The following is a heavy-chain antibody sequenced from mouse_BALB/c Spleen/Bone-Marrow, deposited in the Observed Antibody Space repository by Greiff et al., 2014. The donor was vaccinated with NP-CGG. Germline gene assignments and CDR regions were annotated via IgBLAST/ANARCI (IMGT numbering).Heavy chain of an antibody. CDR2: ISSGSSTI. Sequence: EAKLMESGGGLVQPGGSRKLSCAASGFTLSSFAMHWVRQAPEKGLEWVAYISSGSSTIYYADTVMGRFTISRDNPKNTLFLQMTSLRSEDTAMYYCARSGSSSGYFDYWGQGTTLTVSS. D-gene: IGHD1-1*01. CDR1: GFTLSSFA. CDR3: ARSGSSSGYFDY. J-gene: IGHJ2*01. V-gene: IGHV5-17*02.